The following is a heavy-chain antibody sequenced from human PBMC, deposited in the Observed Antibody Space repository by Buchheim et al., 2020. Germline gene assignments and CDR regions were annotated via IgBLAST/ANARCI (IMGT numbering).Heavy chain of an antibody. J-gene: IGHJ4*02. Sequence: EVQLVQSGAEVKKPGESLKISCKGSGYSFTDYWIGWVRQMPGKGLEWMGMIYPRDSDMRYSPSFQGQVTISADKPISSAYLQWSSLKASDTAMYYCVRGSGYCSSTRCYLFDYWGQGTL. D-gene: IGHD2-2*01. CDR3: VRGSGYCSSTRCYLFDY. CDR2: IYPRDSDM. CDR1: GYSFTDYW. V-gene: IGHV5-51*01.